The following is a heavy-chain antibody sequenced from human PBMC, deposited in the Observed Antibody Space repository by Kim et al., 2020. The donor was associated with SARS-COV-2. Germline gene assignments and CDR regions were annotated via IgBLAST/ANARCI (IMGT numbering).Heavy chain of an antibody. J-gene: IGHJ4*01. Sequence: ASVKVSCKTSGYNFTTHAVHWVRQAPGQRLEWLGWINTDNGKTAYSQKFQGRVSITSDTSASTVYMDLSSLQSEDTAEYYCARERAYKYNSNGYYFFDYW. CDR1: GYNFTTHA. D-gene: IGHD6-25*01. CDR2: INTDNGKT. V-gene: IGHV1-3*04. CDR3: ARERAYKYNSNGYYFFDY.